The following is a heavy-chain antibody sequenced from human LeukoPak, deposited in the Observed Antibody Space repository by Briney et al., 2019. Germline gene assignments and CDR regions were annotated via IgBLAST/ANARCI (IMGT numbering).Heavy chain of an antibody. CDR1: GFIFSSYW. V-gene: IGHV3-74*01. D-gene: IGHD2-15*01. CDR3: ARVRGDYYMDV. CDR2: ITSDGSST. Sequence: GGSLRLSCAAPGFIFSSYWMHWVRQAPGKGLVWVSRITSDGSSTTYGDSVKGRFTISRDNAKNTLYLQMNSLRAEDTAVYYCARVRGDYYMDVWGKGTTVTVSS. J-gene: IGHJ6*03.